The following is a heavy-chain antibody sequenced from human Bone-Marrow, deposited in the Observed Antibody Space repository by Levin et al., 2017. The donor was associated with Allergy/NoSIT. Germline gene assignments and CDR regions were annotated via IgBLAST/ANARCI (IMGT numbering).Heavy chain of an antibody. CDR1: GASISDYY. V-gene: IGHV4-59*08. J-gene: IGHJ5*02. Sequence: ESLKISCTVSGASISDYYWSWIRQPPGKGLEWFGYIHSSGGSIYNPSLTSRVTISVDASKNQFSLKLKSVTAADTAVYYCAGRIAAAGNWFDPWGQGTLVTVSS. D-gene: IGHD6-13*01. CDR2: IHSSGGS. CDR3: AGRIAAAGNWFDP.